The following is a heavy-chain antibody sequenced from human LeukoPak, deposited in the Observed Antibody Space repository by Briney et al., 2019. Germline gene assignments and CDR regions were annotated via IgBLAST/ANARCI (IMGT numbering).Heavy chain of an antibody. J-gene: IGHJ4*02. CDR3: ATSSGYSSSWYLRGYFDY. CDR2: ISAYNGNT. CDR1: GYTFTSYG. D-gene: IGHD6-13*01. Sequence: ASVKVSCKASGYTFTSYGISWVRQAPGQGLEWMGWISAYNGNTNYAQKLQGRVTMTTDTSTSTAYMELRSLRSDDTAVYYCATSSGYSSSWYLRGYFDYWGQGTLVTVSS. V-gene: IGHV1-18*01.